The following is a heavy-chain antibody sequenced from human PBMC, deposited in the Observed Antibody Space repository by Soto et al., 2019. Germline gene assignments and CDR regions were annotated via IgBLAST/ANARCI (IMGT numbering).Heavy chain of an antibody. CDR1: GFTFSNYV. CDR3: ARRGRTLPHYSYYMDV. V-gene: IGHV3-23*01. J-gene: IGHJ6*03. Sequence: EVQLLEYGGGLVQPGGSLRLSCAAFGFTFSNYVMSWVRQAPGKGLEWVSSISNSGSNRYYAESVKGRVTISRDNSNNTLYLQMNSLRAEDTALYYCARRGRTLPHYSYYMDVWGKGTTVTVSS. CDR2: ISNSGSNR.